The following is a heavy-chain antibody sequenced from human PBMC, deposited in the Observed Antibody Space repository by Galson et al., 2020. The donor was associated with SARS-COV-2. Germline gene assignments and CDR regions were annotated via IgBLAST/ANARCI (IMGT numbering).Heavy chain of an antibody. CDR3: ARHLIKQQLLSPVSY. D-gene: IGHD6-13*01. J-gene: IGHJ4*02. CDR1: GGSISDYY. V-gene: IGHV4-59*08. CDR2: IYYSGST. Sequence: SETLSLTCTVSGGSISDYYWSWIRQPPGKGLEWIGYIYYSGSTNYNPSLKSRVTISVDTSKNQFSLKLRSVTAADTAVYYCARHLIKQQLLSPVSYWGQGTLVTVSS.